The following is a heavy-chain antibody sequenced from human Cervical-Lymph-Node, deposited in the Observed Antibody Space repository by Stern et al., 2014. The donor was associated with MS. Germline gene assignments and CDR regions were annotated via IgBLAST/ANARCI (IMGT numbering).Heavy chain of an antibody. V-gene: IGHV3-30-3*01. CDR1: GFTFSSYA. Sequence: DQLVESGGGVVQPGRSLRLSCAASGFTFSSYAMHWVRQAPGKGLEWVAVISYDGSNKYYADSVKGRFTISRDNSKNTLYLQMNSLRAEDTAVYYCARVLARYDSSGLPLDYWGQGTLVTVSS. J-gene: IGHJ4*02. D-gene: IGHD3-22*01. CDR3: ARVLARYDSSGLPLDY. CDR2: ISYDGSNK.